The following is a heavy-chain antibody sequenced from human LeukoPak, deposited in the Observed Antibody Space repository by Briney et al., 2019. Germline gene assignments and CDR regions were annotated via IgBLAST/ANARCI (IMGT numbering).Heavy chain of an antibody. Sequence: PSETLSLTGTVSGVSVSSVIYYWSSVRHPPGKGLEWNGCIYYSGRTNYNPSIKSRATISVETSRNQFALKLSSVTAADTAVYYCARRGLYGDYHYYCGMDVGGKGTTVTVSS. V-gene: IGHV4-61*01. J-gene: IGHJ6*04. CDR1: GVSVSSVIYY. CDR2: IYYSGRT. CDR3: ARRGLYGDYHYYCGMDV. D-gene: IGHD4-17*01.